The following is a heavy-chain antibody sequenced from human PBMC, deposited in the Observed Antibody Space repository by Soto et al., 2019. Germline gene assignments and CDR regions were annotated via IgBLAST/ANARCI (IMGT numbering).Heavy chain of an antibody. J-gene: IGHJ4*02. CDR3: ARDACSSTSCYHDY. Sequence: PSETLSLTCTVSGGSISSGGYYWSWIRQHPGKGLEWIGYIYYSGSTYYNPSLKSRVTISVDTSKNQFSLKLSSVTAADTAVYYCARDACSSTSCYHDYWGQGTLVTVSS. V-gene: IGHV4-31*03. CDR1: GGSISSGGYY. D-gene: IGHD2-2*01. CDR2: IYYSGST.